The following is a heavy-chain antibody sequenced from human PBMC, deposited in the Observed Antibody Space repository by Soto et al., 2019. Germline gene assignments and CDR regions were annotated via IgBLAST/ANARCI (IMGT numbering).Heavy chain of an antibody. CDR2: VWYEGNIK. V-gene: IGHV3-33*01. J-gene: IGHJ4*02. CDR1: RFTFSSYG. D-gene: IGHD2-2*01. CDR3: ASSNTRSRDVDY. Sequence: GGSLRLSCAASRFTFSSYGMHWVRQAPGKGLEWVAVVWYEGNIKYYADTVKGRFTISRDNSKNTLYLQMDSLRVEDTAVYYWASSNTRSRDVDYCGQGTLVTVSS.